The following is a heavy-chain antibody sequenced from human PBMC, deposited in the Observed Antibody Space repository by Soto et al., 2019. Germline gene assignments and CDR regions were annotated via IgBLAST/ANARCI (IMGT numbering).Heavy chain of an antibody. CDR2: VYHSGIT. V-gene: IGHV4-30-2*01. CDR3: ARVGYTVGFDC. J-gene: IGHJ4*02. D-gene: IGHD5-18*01. Sequence: QLQLQESGSGLVKPSQTLSLTCAVSGGSVTSGGYSWTWIRQPPGKGLDWIGYVYHSGITSYNPSLKSRVTISIDRSKNQFSPKLTSVSAADTAVYYCARVGYTVGFDCWGQGALVTVSS. CDR1: GGSVTSGGYS.